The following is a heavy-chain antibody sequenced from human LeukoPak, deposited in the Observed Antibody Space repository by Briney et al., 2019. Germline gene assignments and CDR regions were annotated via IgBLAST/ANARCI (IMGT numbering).Heavy chain of an antibody. D-gene: IGHD3-16*02. V-gene: IGHV3-53*01. J-gene: IGHJ3*02. CDR2: XXXXGNT. CDR1: ELNVSNNY. Sequence: TGGSLRLSCAASELNVSNNYMNWVRQAPGKGLEXVXXXXXXGNTNYADSVQGRFTISRDSSKNTVYLQMNRLRADDTAVYYCAREHYDYFWGTYRSYALDIWGQGTMVTVSS. CDR3: AREHYDYFWGTYRSYALDI.